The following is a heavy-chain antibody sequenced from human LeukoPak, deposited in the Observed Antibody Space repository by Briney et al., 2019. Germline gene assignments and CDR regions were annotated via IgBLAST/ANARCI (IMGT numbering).Heavy chain of an antibody. CDR2: IKQDGSEK. V-gene: IGHV3-7*01. Sequence: QTGGSLRLSCAASGFTFSSYWMSWVRQAPGKGLGWVANIKQDGSEKYYVDSVKGRFTISRDNVKNSLYLQMNSLRAEDTAVYYCARFSSEGSYYFDYWGQGTLVTVSS. CDR1: GFTFSSYW. CDR3: ARFSSEGSYYFDY. D-gene: IGHD6-25*01. J-gene: IGHJ4*02.